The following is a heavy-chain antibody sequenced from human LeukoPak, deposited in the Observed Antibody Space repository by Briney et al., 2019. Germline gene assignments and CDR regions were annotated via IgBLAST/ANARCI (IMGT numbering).Heavy chain of an antibody. Sequence: SETLSLTCTVSGGSISSYYWSWIRQPAGKGLEWIGRIYTSGSTNYNPSLKSRVTMSVDTSKNQFSLKLSSVTAADTAVYYCAREPLYGSGSYYFDYWGQGTLVTVSS. D-gene: IGHD3-10*01. CDR2: IYTSGST. J-gene: IGHJ4*02. CDR1: GGSISSYY. CDR3: AREPLYGSGSYYFDY. V-gene: IGHV4-4*07.